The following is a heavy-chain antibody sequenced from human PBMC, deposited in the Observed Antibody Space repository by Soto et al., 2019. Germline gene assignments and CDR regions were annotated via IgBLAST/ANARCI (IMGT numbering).Heavy chain of an antibody. D-gene: IGHD2-2*01. V-gene: IGHV4-39*02. CDR1: GGSISSSSHY. Sequence: PSETLSLTCTVSGGSISSSSHYWGWIRQPPGKGLEWIGSIYYSGSSYYNTSLKSRVTISVDTSKNQFSLKLSSVTAADTAVYYCARDFSSSTTQGHRRAFDIWGQGTMVTVSS. J-gene: IGHJ3*02. CDR2: IYYSGSS. CDR3: ARDFSSSTTQGHRRAFDI.